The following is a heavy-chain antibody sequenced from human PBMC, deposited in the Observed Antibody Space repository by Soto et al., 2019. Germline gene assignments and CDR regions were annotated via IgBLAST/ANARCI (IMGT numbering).Heavy chain of an antibody. J-gene: IGHJ4*02. D-gene: IGHD6-13*01. V-gene: IGHV4-31*03. CDR3: ARQSFGSWVEEVNY. CDR2: IYYSGST. CDR1: GGSISSGGYY. Sequence: QVQLQESGPGLVKPSQTLSLTCTVSGGSISSGGYYWSWIRQHPGKGLEWIGYIYYSGSTYYNPSLKSRVTISVDTSKNQFSLKLSSVTAADTAVYYCARQSFGSWVEEVNYWGQGTLVTVSS.